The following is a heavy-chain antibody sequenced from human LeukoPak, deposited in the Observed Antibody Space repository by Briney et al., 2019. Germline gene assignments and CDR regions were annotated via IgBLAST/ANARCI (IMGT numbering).Heavy chain of an antibody. CDR2: ISGSGGST. CDR1: GFTFSSYA. D-gene: IGHD3-3*01. Sequence: GGSLRLSCAASGFTFSSYAMSWVRQAPGKGLEGVSAISGSGGSTYYADSVKGRFTISRDNSKNTLYLQMSSLRAEDTAVYYCAKDIFGQIDAFDIWGQGTMVTVSS. J-gene: IGHJ3*02. CDR3: AKDIFGQIDAFDI. V-gene: IGHV3-23*01.